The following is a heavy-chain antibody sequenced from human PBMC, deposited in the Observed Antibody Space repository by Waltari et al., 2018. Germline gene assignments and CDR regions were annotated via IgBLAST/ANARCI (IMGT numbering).Heavy chain of an antibody. CDR1: GGSISSSSYY. J-gene: IGHJ3*02. D-gene: IGHD3-3*01. Sequence: QLQLQESGPGLVKPSETLSLTCTVSGGSISSSSYYWGWIRQPPGKGLGWIGSIYYSGSPYYSPSLKSRVTISVDTSKNQFSLRLGSVTAADTAVYYCARTYDFWSGYYTNDAFDIWGQGTMVTVSS. CDR3: ARTYDFWSGYYTNDAFDI. V-gene: IGHV4-39*01. CDR2: IYYSGSP.